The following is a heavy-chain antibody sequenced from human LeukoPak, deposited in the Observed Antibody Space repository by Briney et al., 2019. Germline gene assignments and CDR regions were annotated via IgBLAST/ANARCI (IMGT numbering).Heavy chain of an antibody. CDR1: GFTFSNAW. J-gene: IGHJ6*03. D-gene: IGHD2-15*01. V-gene: IGHV3-15*01. CDR2: IKSKTDGGTT. Sequence: PGGSLRLSCAPSGFTFSNAWMSWVRQAPGKGREWVGRIKSKTDGGTTDYAAPVKGRFTISRDDSKNTLYLQMNSLKTEDTAVYYCTTGRAATGLVYYYYYMDVWGKGTTVTVSS. CDR3: TTGRAATGLVYYYYYMDV.